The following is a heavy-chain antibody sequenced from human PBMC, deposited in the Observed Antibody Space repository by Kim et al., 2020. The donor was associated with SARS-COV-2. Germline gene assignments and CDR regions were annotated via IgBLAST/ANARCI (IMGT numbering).Heavy chain of an antibody. J-gene: IGHJ4*02. CDR3: TRHRQGDY. Sequence: ASVKVSCKASGYTFTDYAINWVRQAPGQGLEWMGWINTNTGNPTYAQGFPGRVVFSLEKSVSTAYLQISSLKADDTAMYYCTRHRQGDYWGQGTFVSLSS. V-gene: IGHV7-4-1*02. CDR1: GYTFTDYA. CDR2: INTNTGNP.